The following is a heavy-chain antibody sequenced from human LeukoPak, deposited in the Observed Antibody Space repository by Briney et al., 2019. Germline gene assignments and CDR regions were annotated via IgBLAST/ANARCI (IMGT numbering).Heavy chain of an antibody. CDR1: GYTFTGHY. D-gene: IGHD3-22*01. V-gene: IGHV1-8*02. CDR3: ARGPDSSGYYF. Sequence: ASVKVSCKASGYTFTGHYMHWVRQAPGQDLEWMGWMNPNSGNTGYAQKFQGRVTMTRNTSISTAYMELSSLRSEDTAVYYCARGPDSSGYYFWGQGTLVTVSS. J-gene: IGHJ4*02. CDR2: MNPNSGNT.